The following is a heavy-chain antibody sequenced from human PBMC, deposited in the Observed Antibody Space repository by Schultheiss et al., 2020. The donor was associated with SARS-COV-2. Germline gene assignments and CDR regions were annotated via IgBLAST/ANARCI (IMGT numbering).Heavy chain of an antibody. CDR2: ISSSSSTI. CDR1: GFTFSSYS. D-gene: IGHD4-23*01. Sequence: GGSLRLSCAASGFTFSSYSMNWVRQAPGKGLEWVSYISSSSSTIYYADSVKGRFTISRDNAKNSLYLQMNSLRDEDTAVYYCARVTPRLVVDITVVTAWGGVDYWGQGTLVTVSS. CDR3: ARVTPRLVVDITVVTAWGGVDY. V-gene: IGHV3-48*02. J-gene: IGHJ4*02.